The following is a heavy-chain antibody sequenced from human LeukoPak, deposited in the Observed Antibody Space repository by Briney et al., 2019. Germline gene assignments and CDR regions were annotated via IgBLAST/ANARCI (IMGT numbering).Heavy chain of an antibody. J-gene: IGHJ4*02. CDR2: ISAYNGNT. CDR3: ARLRDIVVVPAAFLDY. CDR1: GYTFTSYG. V-gene: IGHV1-18*04. Sequence: ASVKVACKASGYTFTSYGISWVRQAPGQGLEWMGWISAYNGNTNYAQKLQGRVTMTTDTSTSTAYMGLRSLRSDDTAVYYCARLRDIVVVPAAFLDYWGQGTLVTVSS. D-gene: IGHD2-2*01.